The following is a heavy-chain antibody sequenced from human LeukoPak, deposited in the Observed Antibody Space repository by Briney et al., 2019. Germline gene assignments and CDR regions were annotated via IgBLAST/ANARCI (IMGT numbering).Heavy chain of an antibody. CDR2: ISYDGSNN. Sequence: GGSLRLSCAASGFTFSSYGMHWVRQAPGKGLEWVAVISYDGSNNYYADSVKGRFTISRDNTKNTLYLQMNSLRAEDTAVYYCAKGGVYSNYQIDYWGQGTMVAVSS. J-gene: IGHJ4*02. CDR1: GFTFSSYG. V-gene: IGHV3-30*18. D-gene: IGHD4-11*01. CDR3: AKGGVYSNYQIDY.